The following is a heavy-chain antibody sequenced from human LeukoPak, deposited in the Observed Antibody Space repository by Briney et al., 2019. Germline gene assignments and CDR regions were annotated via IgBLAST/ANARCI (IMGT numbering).Heavy chain of an antibody. Sequence: GESLKISCKGSGYSFTSHWIGWVRQTPGKGLEWMGIISGDESDTRYSPSFQGQVTISADKSISTTYLQWSSLKASDTAIYYCARHWRDGDSRSLDYWGQGTLVTVSS. D-gene: IGHD4-17*01. V-gene: IGHV5-51*01. CDR3: ARHWRDGDSRSLDY. J-gene: IGHJ4*02. CDR1: GYSFTSHW. CDR2: ISGDESDT.